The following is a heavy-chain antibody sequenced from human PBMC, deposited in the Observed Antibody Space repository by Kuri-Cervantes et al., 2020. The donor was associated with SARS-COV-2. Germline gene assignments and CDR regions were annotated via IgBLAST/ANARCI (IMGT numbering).Heavy chain of an antibody. CDR1: GGTFSSYA. CDR2: IIPIFGTA. Sequence: SVQVSCKASGGTFSSYAISWVRQAPGQGLEWRGGIIPIFGTANNAQKFQGRVTITADKSTSTAYMELSSLRSEDTAVYYCASGIAVAGTFDYWGQGTLVTVSS. V-gene: IGHV1-69*06. D-gene: IGHD6-19*01. J-gene: IGHJ4*02. CDR3: ASGIAVAGTFDY.